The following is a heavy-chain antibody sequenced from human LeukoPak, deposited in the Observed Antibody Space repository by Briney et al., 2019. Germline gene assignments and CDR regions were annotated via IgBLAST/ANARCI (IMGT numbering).Heavy chain of an antibody. CDR2: IIPIFGTA. J-gene: IGHJ4*02. CDR3: ATRGSLAVAGQFDY. V-gene: IGHV1-69*13. Sequence: ASVKVSCTASGGTFSSYAISWVRQAPGQGLEWMGGIIPIFGTANYAQKFQGRVTITADESTSTAYMELSSLRSEDTAVYYCATRGSLAVAGQFDYWGQGTLVTVSS. D-gene: IGHD6-19*01. CDR1: GGTFSSYA.